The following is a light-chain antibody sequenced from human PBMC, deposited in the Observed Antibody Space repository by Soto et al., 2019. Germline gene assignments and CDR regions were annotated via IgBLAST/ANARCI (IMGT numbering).Light chain of an antibody. J-gene: IGKJ1*01. CDR1: QSISRW. Sequence: DIQMTQSHSTLSASVGDRVTITFRASQSISRWLAWYQQKPGKAPKVLIWDAASLQRGVSSRFSGSGYGTEFTLTISSLQPDDFATYYCQQYNGYSTWTFGQGTKVDIK. CDR2: DAA. CDR3: QQYNGYSTWT. V-gene: IGKV1-5*01.